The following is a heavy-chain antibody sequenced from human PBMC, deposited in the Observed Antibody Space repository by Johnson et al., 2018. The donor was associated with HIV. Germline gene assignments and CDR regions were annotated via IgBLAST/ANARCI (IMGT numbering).Heavy chain of an antibody. CDR1: GFIFRNYW. D-gene: IGHD6-19*01. Sequence: VQLVESGGGLVPPGGSLRLSCAASGFIFRNYWMYWVRQAPGKGLVWVARIYSDGSDTAYADSVKGRFTISRDNAKKTLYLQMKSLRAEDTAVYYCARKQWLEIPSDALDVWGQGTMDTVSS. J-gene: IGHJ3*01. CDR2: IYSDGSDT. V-gene: IGHV3-74*03. CDR3: ARKQWLEIPSDALDV.